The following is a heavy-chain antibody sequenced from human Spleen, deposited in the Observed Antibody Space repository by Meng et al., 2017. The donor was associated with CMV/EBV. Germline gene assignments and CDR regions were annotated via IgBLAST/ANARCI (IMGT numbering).Heavy chain of an antibody. CDR1: GFTFSSYA. D-gene: IGHD2-2*01. V-gene: IGHV3-30*04. CDR3: VTRYCTSTSCFAFDS. CDR2: ISYDGSNK. J-gene: IGHJ4*02. Sequence: GESLKISCAASGFTFSSYAMHWVRQAPGKGLEWVAVISYDGSNKYYADSVKGRFTISRDNSKNTLYLQMNSLRAEDTAVYYCVTRYCTSTSCFAFDSWGQGTLVTVSS.